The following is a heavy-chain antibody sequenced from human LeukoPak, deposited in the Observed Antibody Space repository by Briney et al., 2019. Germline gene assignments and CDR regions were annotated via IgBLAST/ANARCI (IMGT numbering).Heavy chain of an antibody. CDR2: TYYRSTWYN. J-gene: IGHJ5*02. D-gene: IGHD2-2*01. V-gene: IGHV6-1*01. CDR1: GDSVSSNSVT. CDR3: ARRLTQYDCFDP. Sequence: SQTLSLTCAISGDSVSSNSVTWNWVRQSPSRGLEWLGRTYYRSTWYNDYAVSVRGRITVNPDTSKNQFSLHLNSVTPEDTAVYYCARRLTQYDCFDPWGRGILVTVSS.